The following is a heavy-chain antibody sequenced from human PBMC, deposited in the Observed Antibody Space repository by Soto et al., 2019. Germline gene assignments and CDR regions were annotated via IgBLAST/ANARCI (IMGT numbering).Heavy chain of an antibody. J-gene: IGHJ4*02. CDR3: ARLYISSSYIL. CDR1: GFTFSDYY. V-gene: IGHV3-11*01. D-gene: IGHD6-13*01. CDR2: ISNSGSTT. Sequence: QVQLVESGGGLVQPGGSLTLSCAASGFTFSDYYMAWIRQAPGKGLQWVTYISNSGSTTYYADSVKGRFTVSRDNTKNSLCLHMSSLRAEDTAMYFCARLYISSSYILWGQGTLVTVSS.